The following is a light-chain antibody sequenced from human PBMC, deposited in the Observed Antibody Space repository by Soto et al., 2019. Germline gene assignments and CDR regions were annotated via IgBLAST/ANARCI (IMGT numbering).Light chain of an antibody. CDR2: EIS. V-gene: IGLV2-14*01. J-gene: IGLJ1*01. Sequence: QSALTQPASVSGSPGQTITISCTGSSNDVGGYNYVSWYQQHPDQAPKLIIYEISDQHSEVSPHLSGSKSSNTASLTISGLQVEDEADYFCTSDTSTIPYVFGSGTKVTVL. CDR1: SNDVGGYNY. CDR3: TSDTSTIPYV.